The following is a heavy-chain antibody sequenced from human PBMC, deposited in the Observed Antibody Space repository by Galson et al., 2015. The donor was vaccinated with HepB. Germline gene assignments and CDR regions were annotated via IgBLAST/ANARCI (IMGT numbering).Heavy chain of an antibody. V-gene: IGHV3-23*01. CDR2: ISGSGGST. J-gene: IGHJ4*02. CDR1: GFTFSSYA. CDR3: ATRPGSSGYRGDY. Sequence: SLRLSCAASGFTFSSYAMSWVRQAPGKGLEWVSAISGSGGSTYYADSVKGRFTISRDNSKNTLYLQMNSLRAEDTAVYYCATRPGSSGYRGDYWGQGTLVTVSS. D-gene: IGHD3-22*01.